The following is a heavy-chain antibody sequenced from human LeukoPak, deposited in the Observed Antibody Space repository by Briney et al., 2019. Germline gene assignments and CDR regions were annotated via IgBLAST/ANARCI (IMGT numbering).Heavy chain of an antibody. CDR1: RYTFTGYY. Sequence: ASVKVSCKASRYTFTGYYMHWVRQAPGQGLEWMGWINPNSGGTNYAQKFQGRVTMTRDTSISTAYMELSRLRSDDTAVYYCARDSRYYYGSGSQGNYYYYYYMDVWGKGTTVTISS. V-gene: IGHV1-2*02. CDR2: INPNSGGT. D-gene: IGHD3-10*01. J-gene: IGHJ6*03. CDR3: ARDSRYYYGSGSQGNYYYYYYMDV.